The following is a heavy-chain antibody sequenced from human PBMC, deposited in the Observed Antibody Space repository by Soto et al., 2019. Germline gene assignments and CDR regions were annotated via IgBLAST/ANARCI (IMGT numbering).Heavy chain of an antibody. CDR3: GRGASGSYRLDY. D-gene: IGHD3-10*01. CDR1: GFTFSNYW. V-gene: IGHV3-74*01. J-gene: IGHJ4*02. CDR2: INGDGTGT. Sequence: EVQLVESGGGLVQPGGSLRLSCAASGFTFSNYWMHWVRQAPGKGLVWVSRINGDGTGTNYADSVKGQFTISRDNAKNTLYLRMNGLRAEDTAVYYCGRGASGSYRLDYWGQGTLVTVSS.